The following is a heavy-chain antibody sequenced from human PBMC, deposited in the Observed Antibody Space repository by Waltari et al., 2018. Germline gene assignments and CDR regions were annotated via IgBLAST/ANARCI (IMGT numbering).Heavy chain of an antibody. CDR1: GGSISSHY. D-gene: IGHD5-18*01. CDR2: IYYSGST. J-gene: IGHJ4*02. CDR3: ARETEGYSYGYLDG. Sequence: QVQLQESGPGLVKPSETLSLTCTVSGGSISSHYWSWIRQPPGKGLEWIGYIYYSGSTNYNPSLKSRVTRSVDTSKNQFSLKLSSVTAADTAVYYCARETEGYSYGYLDGWGQGTLVTVSS. V-gene: IGHV4-59*11.